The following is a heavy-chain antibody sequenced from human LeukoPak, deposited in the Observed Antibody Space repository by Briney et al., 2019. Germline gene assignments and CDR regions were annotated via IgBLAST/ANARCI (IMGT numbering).Heavy chain of an antibody. Sequence: SETLSLTCTVSGGSISSYYWSWIRQPPGKGLEWIGYIYYSGSTNYNPSLKSRVAMSVDTSKNQFSLKLSSVTAADTAVYYCARLSADSSRSRGFDYWGQGTLVTVFS. CDR1: GGSISSYY. J-gene: IGHJ4*02. CDR3: ARLSADSSRSRGFDY. V-gene: IGHV4-59*12. D-gene: IGHD2-2*01. CDR2: IYYSGST.